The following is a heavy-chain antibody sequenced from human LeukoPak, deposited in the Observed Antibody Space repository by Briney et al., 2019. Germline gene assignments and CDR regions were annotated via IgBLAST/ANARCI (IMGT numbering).Heavy chain of an antibody. CDR2: IYPGDSDT. CDR1: GYSFTSYW. J-gene: IGHJ4*02. CDR3: ARRYCSGISCSYFDY. D-gene: IGHD2-2*01. Sequence: GESLKISCKGSGYSFTSYWIAWVRQMPGKGLEWMGIIYPGDSDTRYRSSFQGQVTISVDKSNNTANLQWSSLKASDTAMYYCARRYCSGISCSYFDYWGQGTLVTV. V-gene: IGHV5-51*01.